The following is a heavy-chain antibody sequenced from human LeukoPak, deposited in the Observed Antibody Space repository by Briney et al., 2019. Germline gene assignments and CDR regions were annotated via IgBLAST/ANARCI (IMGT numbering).Heavy chain of an antibody. CDR2: IDPSDSYT. Sequence: GESLRISCKGSGYSSTTYWISWVRQMSGKGLGWMGPIDPSDSYTKYNPTFQGHVTISDDKSISTAYLQWSSLKASDTAVYYCARSLFDYDILTGHDYWGQGTLVTVSS. J-gene: IGHJ4*02. CDR3: ARSLFDYDILTGHDY. D-gene: IGHD3-9*01. CDR1: GYSSTTYW. V-gene: IGHV5-10-1*01.